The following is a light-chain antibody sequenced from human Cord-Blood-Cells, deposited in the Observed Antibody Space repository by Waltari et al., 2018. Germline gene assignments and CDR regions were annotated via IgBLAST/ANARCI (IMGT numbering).Light chain of an antibody. J-gene: IGLJ1*01. CDR1: SSDVGSYTL. Sequence: QSALTQPASVSGSPGPSIPISCTGISSDVGSYTLVSWYQQHPGKAPKLMIYEGSTRPSGVSNRFSGSKSGNTASLTISGLQAEDEADYYCCSYAGSSTNYVFGTGTKVTVL. V-gene: IGLV2-23*01. CDR3: CSYAGSSTNYV. CDR2: EGS.